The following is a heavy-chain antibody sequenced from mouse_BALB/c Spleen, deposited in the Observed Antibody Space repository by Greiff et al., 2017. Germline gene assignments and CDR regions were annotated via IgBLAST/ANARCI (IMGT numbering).Heavy chain of an antibody. Sequence: VQLKQSGAELVRPGASVKLSCKASGFNIKDYYMHWVKQRPEQGLEWIGWIDPENGNTIYDPKFQGKASITADTSSNTAYLQLSSLTSEDTAVYYCARKREGYWYFDVWGAGTTVTVSS. J-gene: IGHJ1*01. CDR3: ARKREGYWYFDV. CDR1: GFNIKDYY. CDR2: IDPENGNT. V-gene: IGHV14-1*02.